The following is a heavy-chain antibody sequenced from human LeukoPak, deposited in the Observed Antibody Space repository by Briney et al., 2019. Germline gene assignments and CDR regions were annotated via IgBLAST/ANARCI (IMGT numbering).Heavy chain of an antibody. CDR2: IYYSGST. Sequence: SQTLSLTCAVSGGSISSGGYYWSWIRQPPGKGLEWIGYIYYSGSTNYNPSLKSRVTISVDTSKNQFSLKLSSVTAADTAVYYCARAGGGSPPDYWGQGTLVTVSS. V-gene: IGHV4-61*08. D-gene: IGHD3-16*01. CDR1: GGSISSGGYY. CDR3: ARAGGGSPPDY. J-gene: IGHJ4*02.